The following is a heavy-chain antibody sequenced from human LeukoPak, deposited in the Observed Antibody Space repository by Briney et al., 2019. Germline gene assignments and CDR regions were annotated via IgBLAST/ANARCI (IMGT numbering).Heavy chain of an antibody. CDR2: ISDSGNTI. J-gene: IGHJ4*02. CDR3: ARVIGSYGDSAY. V-gene: IGHV3-48*04. D-gene: IGHD4-17*01. CDR1: GFKFSSFS. Sequence: PGGSLRLSCAASGFKFSSFSMNWVRQAPGKGLEWLSYISDSGNTIYYADSVRGRFTISRDNAKNSLYLQMNSLRAEDTAVYYCARVIGSYGDSAYWGQGTLVTVSS.